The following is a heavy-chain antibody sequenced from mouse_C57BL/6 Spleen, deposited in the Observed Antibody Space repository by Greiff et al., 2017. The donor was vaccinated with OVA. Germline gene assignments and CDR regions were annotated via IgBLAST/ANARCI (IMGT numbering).Heavy chain of an antibody. CDR1: GYSITSGYY. D-gene: IGHD1-1*01. Sequence: DVKLQESGPGLVKPSQSLSLTCSVTGYSITSGYYWNWIRQFPGNKLEWMGYISYDGSNNYNPSLKNRISITRDTSKNQFFLKLNSVTTEDTATYYCAIPSYYGSSYRYCDVWGTGTTVTVSS. V-gene: IGHV3-6*01. CDR3: AIPSYYGSSYRYCDV. J-gene: IGHJ1*03. CDR2: ISYDGSN.